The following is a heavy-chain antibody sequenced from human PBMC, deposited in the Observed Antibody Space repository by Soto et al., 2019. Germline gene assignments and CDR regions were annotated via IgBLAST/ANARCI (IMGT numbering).Heavy chain of an antibody. CDR1: GGTFRSCA. Sequence: SVKVSCKASGGTFRSCAISWVRQAPGQGVEWMGGSIPIFGTANYSKKFQGRVTITADKSTNTAYMELRSLRSEDTAVYYCARGFVTLFGAVADYYYSGMDVWGQGTTVTVSS. V-gene: IGHV1-69*06. D-gene: IGHD3-3*01. CDR3: ARGFVTLFGAVADYYYSGMDV. CDR2: SIPIFGTA. J-gene: IGHJ6*02.